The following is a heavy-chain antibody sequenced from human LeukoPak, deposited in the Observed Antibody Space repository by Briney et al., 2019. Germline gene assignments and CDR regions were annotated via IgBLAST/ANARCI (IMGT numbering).Heavy chain of an antibody. D-gene: IGHD1-26*01. Sequence: SGTLSLTCTVSGGSISSGGYYWSWIRQHPGKGLEWIGYIYYSGSTYYNPSLKSRVTISVDTSKNQFSLKLSSVTAADTAVYYCARVGRAPRAFDIWGQGTMVTVSS. CDR1: GGSISSGGYY. J-gene: IGHJ3*02. V-gene: IGHV4-31*03. CDR2: IYYSGST. CDR3: ARVGRAPRAFDI.